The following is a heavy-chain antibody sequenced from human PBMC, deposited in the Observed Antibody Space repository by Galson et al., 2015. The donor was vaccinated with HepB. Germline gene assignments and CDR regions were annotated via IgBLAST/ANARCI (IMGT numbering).Heavy chain of an antibody. CDR1: EFTFSSYW. CDR2: INPDGSEK. V-gene: IGHV3-7*03. J-gene: IGHJ6*02. D-gene: IGHD3-10*01. Sequence: SLRLSCAASEFTFSSYWMNWVRQAPGKGLEWVANINPDGSEKYYVASLKGRFTISRDNAKNSLYLQMDSLRAEDTAVYYCARRMSLVRGIITKPDYYYGMDFWGQGTTVTVAS. CDR3: ARRMSLVRGIITKPDYYYGMDF.